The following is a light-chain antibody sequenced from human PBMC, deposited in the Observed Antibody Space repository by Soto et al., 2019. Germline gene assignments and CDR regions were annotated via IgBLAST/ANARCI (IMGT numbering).Light chain of an antibody. Sequence: QSALTQPASVSGSPGQSITISCTGTSSDIGSYDYVSCYQQHPGKAPNLIIYEVTDRPSGVSNRFSGSKSGNTASLTISGLHAEDEADYYYSSFTSTSTRLFGSGTKVTVL. CDR1: SSDIGSYDY. J-gene: IGLJ1*01. CDR2: EVT. V-gene: IGLV2-14*01. CDR3: SSFTSTSTRL.